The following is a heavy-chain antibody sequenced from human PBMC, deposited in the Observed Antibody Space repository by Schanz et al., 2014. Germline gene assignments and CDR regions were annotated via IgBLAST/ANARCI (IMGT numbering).Heavy chain of an antibody. V-gene: IGHV3-11*05. D-gene: IGHD3-10*01. J-gene: IGHJ4*02. CDR1: GFSFSDYY. CDR2: INTGSNYI. CDR3: VRDELLWFGEVLSLDY. Sequence: VQLVESGGGLVEPGGSLRLSCAASGFSFSDYYMSWIRQAPGKGLEWISFINTGSNYINYADSVKGRFTISRDNTKNSLFLQLNSLRAEDTALYYCVRDELLWFGEVLSLDYWGQGALVTVSS.